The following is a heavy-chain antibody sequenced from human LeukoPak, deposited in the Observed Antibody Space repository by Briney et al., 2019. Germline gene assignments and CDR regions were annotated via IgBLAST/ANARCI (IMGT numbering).Heavy chain of an antibody. D-gene: IGHD1-26*01. CDR1: RFTFSSHG. J-gene: IGHJ3*02. V-gene: IGHV3-33*01. Sequence: GGSLRLSCAASRFTFSSHGMHWVRQAPGKGLEWVAAIWYDGSNKYYADSVRGRFTISRDNSKNTLYLQMNSLRAEDTAVYYCARGAQAGATDAFDIWGQGTLVTVSS. CDR3: ARGAQAGATDAFDI. CDR2: IWYDGSNK.